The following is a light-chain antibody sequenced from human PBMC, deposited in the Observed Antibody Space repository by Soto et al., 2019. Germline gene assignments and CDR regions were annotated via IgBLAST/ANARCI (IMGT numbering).Light chain of an antibody. CDR3: QQYDNLPLT. Sequence: DIQMTQSPSSLSASVGDRVTITCQASQDISNYLNWYQQKPGKAPKLLIYDAPNFETGVPSRFSGSGSGTDFTFTIRSLQPEDIATYYCQQYDNLPLTFGGGTKVEIK. V-gene: IGKV1-33*01. CDR2: DAP. CDR1: QDISNY. J-gene: IGKJ4*01.